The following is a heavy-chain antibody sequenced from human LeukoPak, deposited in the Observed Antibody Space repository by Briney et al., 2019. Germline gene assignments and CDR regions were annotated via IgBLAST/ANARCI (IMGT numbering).Heavy chain of an antibody. V-gene: IGHV3-30*04. J-gene: IGHJ6*03. D-gene: IGHD6-19*01. CDR2: ISYGGSNK. CDR3: ARGLYSSGWYYYYYYYMDV. Sequence: GGSLRLSCAASGFTFSSYAMHWVRQAPGKGLEWVAVISYGGSNKYYADSVKGRFTISRDNSKNTLYLQMNSLRAEDTAVYYCARGLYSSGWYYYYYYYMDVWGKGTTVTVSS. CDR1: GFTFSSYA.